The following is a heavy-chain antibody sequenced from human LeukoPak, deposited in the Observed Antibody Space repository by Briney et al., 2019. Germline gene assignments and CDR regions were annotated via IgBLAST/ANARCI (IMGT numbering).Heavy chain of an antibody. J-gene: IGHJ2*01. CDR1: GGSISSYY. V-gene: IGHV4-59*08. CDR3: ARKDGYNPRDWYFDL. D-gene: IGHD5-24*01. CDR2: IYYSGST. Sequence: SETLSPTCTVSGGSISSYYWGWIRQPPGKGLGWIGYIYYSGSTNYNPSLKSRVTISVEPSKDQFSLKLSSVTAADTAVYYCARKDGYNPRDWYFDLWGRGTLVTVSS.